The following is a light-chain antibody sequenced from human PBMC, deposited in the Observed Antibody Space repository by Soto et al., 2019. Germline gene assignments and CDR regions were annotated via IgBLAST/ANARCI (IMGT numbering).Light chain of an antibody. J-gene: IGLJ2*01. Sequence: QSVLTQPASVSGSPGQSITISCTGTSSDVGGYNYVSWYQLHPGKAPKLMIFDVSNRPSGVSNRFSGFKSGNTASLTISGLQAEDEADYYCCSYTSGSTVVFGGGTKVTVL. CDR1: SSDVGGYNY. V-gene: IGLV2-14*03. CDR2: DVS. CDR3: CSYTSGSTVV.